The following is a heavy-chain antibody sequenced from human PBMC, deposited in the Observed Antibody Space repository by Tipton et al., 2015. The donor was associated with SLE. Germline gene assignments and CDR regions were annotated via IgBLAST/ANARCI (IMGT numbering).Heavy chain of an antibody. Sequence: SLRLSCAASGFTFRSHGMHWVRQAPGKGLELVSSISSSSSYIYYADSVKGRFTISRDNAKNSVYLQMNSRRAEDTAVYYCARDWSSSSWRVHWGQGTLVTVSS. CDR3: ARDWSSSSWRVH. V-gene: IGHV3-21*03. CDR2: ISSSSSYI. CDR1: GFTFRSHG. D-gene: IGHD6-13*01. J-gene: IGHJ4*02.